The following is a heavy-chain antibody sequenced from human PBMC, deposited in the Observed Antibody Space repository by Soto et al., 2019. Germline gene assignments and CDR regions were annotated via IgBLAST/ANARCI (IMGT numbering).Heavy chain of an antibody. CDR2: INPNSGGT. J-gene: IGHJ6*02. Sequence: ASVKVSCKASGYTFSGYYMHWVRQAPGQGLEWMGWINPNSGGTNYAQKFQGWVTMTRDTSISTAYMELSRLRSDDTAVYYCARDRWTKVTTYGMDGWGQGTTVTVSS. CDR1: GYTFSGYY. V-gene: IGHV1-2*04. D-gene: IGHD4-17*01. CDR3: ARDRWTKVTTYGMDG.